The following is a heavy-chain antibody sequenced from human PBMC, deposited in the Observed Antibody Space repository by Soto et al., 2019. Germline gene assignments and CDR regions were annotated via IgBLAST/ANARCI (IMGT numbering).Heavy chain of an antibody. CDR3: ARDLYPFRGYSYGYRPGVGWFDP. Sequence: SETLSLTCTVSGGSISSSSYYWGWIRQPPGKGLEWIGYIYYSGSTYYNPSLKSRVTISVDTSKNQFSLKLSSVTAADTAVYYCARDLYPFRGYSYGYRPGVGWFDPWGQGTLVTVSS. J-gene: IGHJ5*02. CDR1: GGSISSSSYY. CDR2: IYYSGST. V-gene: IGHV4-31*03. D-gene: IGHD5-18*01.